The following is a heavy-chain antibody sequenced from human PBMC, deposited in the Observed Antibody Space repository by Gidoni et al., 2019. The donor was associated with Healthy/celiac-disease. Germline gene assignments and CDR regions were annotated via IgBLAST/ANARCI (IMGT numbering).Heavy chain of an antibody. V-gene: IGHV4-59*01. J-gene: IGHJ6*03. CDR2: IYYSGST. CDR1: GGPISSSS. Sequence: QVQLQESGPGLVKPSETLSLTRPVPGGPISSSSWSWIRQPPGKGLEWIGYIYYSGSTNYNPSLKSRVTISVDTSKNQFSLKLSSVTAADTAVYYCARVGAGGYTSTWAGAYYYYMDVWGKGTTVTVSS. D-gene: IGHD1-26*01. CDR3: ARVGAGGYTSTWAGAYYYYMDV.